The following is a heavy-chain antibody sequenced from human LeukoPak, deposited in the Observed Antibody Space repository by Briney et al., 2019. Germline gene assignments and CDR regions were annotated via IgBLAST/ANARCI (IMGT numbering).Heavy chain of an antibody. CDR3: ARDWGYDILTGYFQTAFDY. CDR2: ISSSGSTI. J-gene: IGHJ4*02. D-gene: IGHD3-9*01. Sequence: GGSLRLSCAASGFTFSSYEMNWVRQAPGKGLEWVSYISSSGSTIYYADSVKGRFTISRDNAKNSLYLQMDSLRAEDTAVYYCARDWGYDILTGYFQTAFDYWGQGTLVTVSS. CDR1: GFTFSSYE. V-gene: IGHV3-48*03.